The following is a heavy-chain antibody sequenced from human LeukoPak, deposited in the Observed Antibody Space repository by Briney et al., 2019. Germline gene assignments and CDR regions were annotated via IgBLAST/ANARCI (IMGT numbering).Heavy chain of an antibody. D-gene: IGHD5-18*01. Sequence: GASVNLSFNGSAASFSSYTNSWVRLGLGQGLGLKGMIIPIHGIANYAQKFQGRVTITADKSTSTAYMELSSLRSEDTAVYYCARGGYSYGLKFDYWGQGTLVTVSS. CDR3: ARGGYSYGLKFDY. J-gene: IGHJ4*02. CDR2: IIPIHGIA. V-gene: IGHV1-69*02. CDR1: AASFSSYT.